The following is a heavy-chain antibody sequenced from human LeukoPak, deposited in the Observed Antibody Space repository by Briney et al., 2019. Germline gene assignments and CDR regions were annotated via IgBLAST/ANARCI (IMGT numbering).Heavy chain of an antibody. V-gene: IGHV3-23*01. CDR1: GFTFSSYA. J-gene: IGHJ6*02. D-gene: IGHD2/OR15-2a*01. CDR2: ISGSAGST. Sequence: GGSLRLSCAASGFTFSSYAMSWVRQAPGKGLEWVSAISGSAGSTYYVDSVKGRFTISRDNSKNTLYLQMNSLRAEDTAVYYCAKLIGRFWDVWGQGTTVTVSS. CDR3: AKLIGRFWDV.